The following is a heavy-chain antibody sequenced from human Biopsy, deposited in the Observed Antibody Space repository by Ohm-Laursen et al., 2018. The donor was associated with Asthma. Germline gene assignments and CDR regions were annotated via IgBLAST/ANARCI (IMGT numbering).Heavy chain of an antibody. CDR2: ISYDGSTK. Sequence: SLRLSCAASGFTLTTYAIHWVRQAPGKGLEWVAVISYDGSTKYSADSVKGRFIVSRDISKNILSLQMNSLRAEDTAVCYCARISGHRGYWGQGTLVTVSS. V-gene: IGHV3-30*03. D-gene: IGHD5-12*01. J-gene: IGHJ4*02. CDR3: ARISGHRGY. CDR1: GFTLTTYA.